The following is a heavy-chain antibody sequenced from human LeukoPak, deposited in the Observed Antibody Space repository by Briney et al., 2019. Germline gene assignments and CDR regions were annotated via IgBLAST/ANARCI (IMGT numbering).Heavy chain of an antibody. J-gene: IGHJ4*02. CDR3: ARRAGAYSHPYDY. CDR1: ELSVGSNY. Sequence: GGSLRLSCAATELSVGSNYVTWVRQATGKGLESVSLIYSGGSTYYADSVKGRFTISRDNSKNTLYLQMNSLRAEDTAVYYCARRAGAYSHPYDYWGQGTLVTVSS. CDR2: IYSGGST. V-gene: IGHV3-53*01. D-gene: IGHD4/OR15-4a*01.